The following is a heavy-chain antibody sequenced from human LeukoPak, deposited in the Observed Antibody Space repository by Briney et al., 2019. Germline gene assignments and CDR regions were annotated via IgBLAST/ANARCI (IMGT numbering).Heavy chain of an antibody. CDR1: GYTFTSYD. CDR3: ARIGLSGYLYYFDY. Sequence: ASVKVSCKASGYTFTSYDIYWVRQATGQGLEWMGWMNPNSGNTGYAQKFQGRVTITRNTSISTAYMELSSLRSEDTAVYYCARIGLSGYLYYFDYWGQGTLVTVSS. J-gene: IGHJ4*02. D-gene: IGHD3-3*01. V-gene: IGHV1-8*03. CDR2: MNPNSGNT.